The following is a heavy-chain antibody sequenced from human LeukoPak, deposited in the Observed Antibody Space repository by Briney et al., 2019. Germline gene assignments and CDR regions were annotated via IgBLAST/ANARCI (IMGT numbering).Heavy chain of an antibody. CDR1: GFTFDDYA. CDR3: AIDNRGGSWVDY. CDR2: ISWNSGSI. Sequence: GGSLRLSCAASGFTFDDYAMHWVRQAPGKGLEWVSGISWNSGSIGYADSVKGRFTISRDNAKNSLYLQMNSLRAEDTALYYCAIDNRGGSWVDYWGQGTLVTVSS. D-gene: IGHD2-15*01. V-gene: IGHV3-9*01. J-gene: IGHJ4*02.